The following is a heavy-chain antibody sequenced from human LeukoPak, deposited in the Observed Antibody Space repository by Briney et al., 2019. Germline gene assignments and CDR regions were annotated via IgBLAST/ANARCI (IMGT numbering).Heavy chain of an antibody. J-gene: IGHJ6*03. CDR2: IYYSGST. V-gene: IGHV4-59*01. CDR3: AAQKRYCSGGICYYYYMDV. Sequence: SETLSLTCTVSGGSISSSYWSWIRQPPGKGLEWIGYIYYSGSTNYNPSLKSRVTISVDTSKSQFSLKLNSVTAADTAVYYCAAQKRYCSGGICYYYYMDVWDKGTTVTVSS. D-gene: IGHD2-15*01. CDR1: GGSISSSY.